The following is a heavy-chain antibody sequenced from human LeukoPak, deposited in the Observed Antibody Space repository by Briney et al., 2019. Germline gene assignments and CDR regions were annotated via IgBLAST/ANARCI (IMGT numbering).Heavy chain of an antibody. CDR2: IRYDGSNK. V-gene: IGHV3-30*02. CDR1: GFTFSNYG. CDR3: AKDTGERLGILTGYYKSRKSYFDY. D-gene: IGHD3-9*01. Sequence: GGSLRLSCTASGFTFSNYGMHWVRQAPGKGLEWVAFIRYDGSNKYYADSVKGRFTISRDNSKNTLYLQMNSLRAEDTAVYYCAKDTGERLGILTGYYKSRKSYFDYWGQGTLVTVSS. J-gene: IGHJ4*02.